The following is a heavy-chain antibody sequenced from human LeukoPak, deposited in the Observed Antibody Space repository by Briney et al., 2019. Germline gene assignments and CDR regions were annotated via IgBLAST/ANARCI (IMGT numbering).Heavy chain of an antibody. J-gene: IGHJ6*03. Sequence: ASVKVSCKASGYTFTSYGISWVRQAPGQGLEWMGWISAYNGNTNYAQKLQGRVTMTTDTSTSTAYMELSSLRSEDTAVYYCARAVWSGYSIYYYYYMDVWGKGTTVTVSS. CDR2: ISAYNGNT. V-gene: IGHV1-18*01. D-gene: IGHD3-3*01. CDR3: ARAVWSGYSIYYYYYMDV. CDR1: GYTFTSYG.